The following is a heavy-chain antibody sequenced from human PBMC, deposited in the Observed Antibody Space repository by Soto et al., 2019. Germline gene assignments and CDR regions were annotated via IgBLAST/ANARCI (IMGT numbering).Heavy chain of an antibody. D-gene: IGHD5-12*01. CDR3: ARQTSVNIVATIHGLFDY. CDR1: GGSFSGYY. J-gene: IGHJ4*02. V-gene: IGHV4-34*01. Sequence: SETLSLTCAVYGGSFSGYYWSWIRQPPGKGLEWIGEINHSGSTNYNPSLKSRVTISVDTSKNQFSLKLSSVTAADTAVYYCARQTSVNIVATIHGLFDYWGQGTLVTVSS. CDR2: INHSGST.